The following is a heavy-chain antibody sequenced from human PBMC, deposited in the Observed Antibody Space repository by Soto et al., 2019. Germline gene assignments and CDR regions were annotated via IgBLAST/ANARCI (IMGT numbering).Heavy chain of an antibody. Sequence: TLSLTCTVSVGSISTGDYYWSWIRQPPGKGLEWIGYIYYSGRTYYNPSLKSRVTISVDTSKNQFSLKLSSVTAADTAVYYCAVYTTRIFDYWGQGTLVTVSS. CDR3: AVYTTRIFDY. CDR1: VGSISTGDYY. J-gene: IGHJ4*02. CDR2: IYYSGRT. V-gene: IGHV4-30-4*01. D-gene: IGHD1-1*01.